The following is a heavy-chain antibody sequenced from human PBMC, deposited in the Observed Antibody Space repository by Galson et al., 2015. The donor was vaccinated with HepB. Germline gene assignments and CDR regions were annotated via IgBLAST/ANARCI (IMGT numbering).Heavy chain of an antibody. V-gene: IGHV2-5*02. Sequence: PALVKPTQTLTLTCTFSGFSLSTSGVGVGWLRQPPGKALEWLALIYWDDDKRYSPSLKNRLTITKDTSKNQVVLTMTNMDPVDTATYYCAHSPRSSNCFDPWGQGTLVTVSS. CDR1: GFSLSTSGVG. CDR3: AHSPRSSNCFDP. CDR2: IYWDDDK. J-gene: IGHJ5*02.